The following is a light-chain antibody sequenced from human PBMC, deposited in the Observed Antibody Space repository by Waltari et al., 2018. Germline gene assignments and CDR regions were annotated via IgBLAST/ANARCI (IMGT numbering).Light chain of an antibody. CDR3: QQYHSVPFT. CDR2: GSA. Sequence: SNQKNHLAWCPEDPGDAPKFLVYGSATLDAGVPDRFSGSGSETDFTLTISSLQPEDVAVYYCQQYHSVPFTFGVGTKVEIQ. V-gene: IGKV4-1*01. CDR1: SNQKNH. J-gene: IGKJ4*01.